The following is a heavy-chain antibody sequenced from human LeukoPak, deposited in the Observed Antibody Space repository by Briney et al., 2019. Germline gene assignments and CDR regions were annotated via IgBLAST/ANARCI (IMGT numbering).Heavy chain of an antibody. CDR1: GGSISSSSYY. J-gene: IGHJ4*02. D-gene: IGHD6-19*01. CDR2: FYYSGST. V-gene: IGHV4-39*01. CDR3: ARLYPSGWYPGYAEY. Sequence: SETLSLTCTVSGGSISSSSYYWGWIRQPPGKGLEWIGSFYYSGSTYYNPSLKSRVTISVDTSKTQFSLKLSSVTAADTAVYYCARLYPSGWYPGYAEYWGQGTLVTVSS.